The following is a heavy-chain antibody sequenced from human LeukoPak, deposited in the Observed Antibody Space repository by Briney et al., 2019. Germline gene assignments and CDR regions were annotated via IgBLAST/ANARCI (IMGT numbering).Heavy chain of an antibody. Sequence: GGSLRLSCAASGFTFSSYWMTWVRQAPGKGLEWVANIKEDGSEKNYVDSVKGRFTISRDNAKNSLYLQMNSLRADDTAMYYCARDWSAAAWTDFDYWGQGTLVTVSS. CDR1: GFTFSSYW. D-gene: IGHD3/OR15-3a*01. CDR2: IKEDGSEK. CDR3: ARDWSAAAWTDFDY. J-gene: IGHJ4*02. V-gene: IGHV3-7*01.